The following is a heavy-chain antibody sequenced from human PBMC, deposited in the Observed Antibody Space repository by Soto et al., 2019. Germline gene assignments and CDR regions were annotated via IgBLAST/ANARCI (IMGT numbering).Heavy chain of an antibody. CDR1: GFTFSTYS. CDR3: ARDVRLPDY. V-gene: IGHV3-48*01. Sequence: EVQLVESGGGLVPPGGSRRLSCAASGFTFSTYSMTWVRQAPGKGLEWVSFISSTGETTYYADSVKGRLTISRDNAKNSLLLQMNSLTAEDTAVYYCARDVRLPDYWGQGTLVTVSS. D-gene: IGHD3-10*02. CDR2: ISSTGETT. J-gene: IGHJ4*02.